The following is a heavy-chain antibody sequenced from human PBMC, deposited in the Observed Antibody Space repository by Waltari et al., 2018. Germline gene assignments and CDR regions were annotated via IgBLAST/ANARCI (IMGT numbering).Heavy chain of an antibody. CDR2: MSYSGAT. V-gene: IGHV4-39*01. J-gene: IGHJ3*01. CDR3: ATYIGASVGTAAFDV. D-gene: IGHD5-12*01. Sequence: QLQLQESGPGLVQPSETLSLTCSVSGFSITSTRHYWGWIRQPPGQGLEWIATMSYSGATYSSPSLESRVTVSRDTSKNQLSLKLVSVTAADTAVYYCATYIGASVGTAAFDVWGQGTMVTVSS. CDR1: GFSITSTRHY.